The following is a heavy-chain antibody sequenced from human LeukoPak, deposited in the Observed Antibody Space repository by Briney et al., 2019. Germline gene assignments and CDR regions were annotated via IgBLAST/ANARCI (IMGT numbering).Heavy chain of an antibody. Sequence: SQTLSLTCTVSGGSISSGGYYWSWIRQHPGKGLEWIGYIYYSGSTYYNPSLKSRVTISVDTSKNQFSLKLSSVTAADTAVYYCARVLVGWGSRAFDIWGQGTMVTVSS. J-gene: IGHJ3*02. CDR1: GGSISSGGYY. V-gene: IGHV4-31*03. CDR2: IYYSGST. CDR3: ARVLVGWGSRAFDI. D-gene: IGHD2-21*01.